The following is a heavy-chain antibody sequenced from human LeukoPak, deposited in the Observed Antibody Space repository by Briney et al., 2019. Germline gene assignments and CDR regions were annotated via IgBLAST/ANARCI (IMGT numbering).Heavy chain of an antibody. CDR1: GFTFSRYA. V-gene: IGHV3-30-3*01. CDR3: ARADWNYGWYFHYDMDV. D-gene: IGHD1-7*01. J-gene: IGHJ6*02. Sequence: GGSLRLSCAASGFTFSRYAMHWVRQAPGKGLEWVAVISNDGNNRYDADSVKGRFTITRDNSKNTLYLQMNSPRAEDTAVYFCARADWNYGWYFHYDMDVWGQGTTVTVSS. CDR2: ISNDGNNR.